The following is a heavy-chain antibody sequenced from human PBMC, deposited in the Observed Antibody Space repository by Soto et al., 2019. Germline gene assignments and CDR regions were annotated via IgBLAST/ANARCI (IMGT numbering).Heavy chain of an antibody. V-gene: IGHV3-30*18. D-gene: IGHD6-13*01. Sequence: PGGSLRLSCAASGFTFSSYGMHWVRQAPGKGLEWVTIISHDGSDKYYADSVRGRFTISRDNSKNTVYLQVNSLRAEDTAVYYCAKDYSSAYYGMDFWGQGTTVTVSS. CDR1: GFTFSSYG. CDR2: ISHDGSDK. CDR3: AKDYSSAYYGMDF. J-gene: IGHJ6*02.